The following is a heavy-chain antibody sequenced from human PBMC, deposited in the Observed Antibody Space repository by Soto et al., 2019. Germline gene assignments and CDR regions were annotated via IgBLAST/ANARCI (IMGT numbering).Heavy chain of an antibody. CDR2: IIPIFGTA. CDR3: ARDRRRGSGVEWETPAFDD. V-gene: IGHV1-69*13. CDR1: GGTFSSYA. D-gene: IGHD1-26*01. J-gene: IGHJ4*02. Sequence: SSVKVSCKASGGTFSSYAISWVRQAPGQGLEWMGGIIPIFGTANYAQKFQGRVTITADESTSTAYMELSSLRSEDTAVYYCARDRRRGSGVEWETPAFDDWGQGTLVTVSS.